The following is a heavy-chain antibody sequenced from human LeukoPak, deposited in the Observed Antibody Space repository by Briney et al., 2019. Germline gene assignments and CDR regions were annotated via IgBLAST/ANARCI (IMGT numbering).Heavy chain of an antibody. J-gene: IGHJ4*02. V-gene: IGHV3-74*01. Sequence: GGSLRLSCAASGFTFSSYAMSWVRQAPGKGLVWVARIKPDGSSISSADSVKGRFTISRDNAKNTLYLQMNSLRAEDTAVYYCATLYAGSTDYWGRGTLVTVSS. CDR3: ATLYAGSTDY. D-gene: IGHD2-8*01. CDR1: GFTFSSYA. CDR2: IKPDGSSI.